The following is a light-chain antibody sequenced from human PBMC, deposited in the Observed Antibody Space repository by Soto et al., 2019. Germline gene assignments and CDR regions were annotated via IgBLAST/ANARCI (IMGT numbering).Light chain of an antibody. CDR3: QEYGRLNT. CDR2: GAS. Sequence: EIVLTQSPGTLSLSPGERATLSCRASQSVSSSYLAWYQQKPGQAPRLLIYGASSRATGIPDRFSGSGSGTDFPLTISRLEPEDFAVYYCQEYGRLNTFGPGTKVDIK. J-gene: IGKJ3*01. CDR1: QSVSSSY. V-gene: IGKV3-20*01.